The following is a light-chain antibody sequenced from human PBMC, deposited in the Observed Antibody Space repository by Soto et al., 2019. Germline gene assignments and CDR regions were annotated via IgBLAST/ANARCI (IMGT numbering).Light chain of an antibody. CDR2: KAS. CDR3: QQYNSFSPFT. CDR1: QNINTW. J-gene: IGKJ2*01. V-gene: IGKV1-5*03. Sequence: DIQMTQSPSTLSASVGDRVTITCRASQNINTWLAWYQQKPGKAPKLLIYKASTLESGVPSRFSGSGSGTEFTLTIGNLQPDDFATYSCQQYNSFSPFTFGQGTKLEIK.